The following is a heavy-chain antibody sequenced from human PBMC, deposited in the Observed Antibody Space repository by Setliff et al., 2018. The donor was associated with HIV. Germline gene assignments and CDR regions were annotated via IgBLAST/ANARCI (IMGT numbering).Heavy chain of an antibody. J-gene: IGHJ3*02. Sequence: LSLTCTVSGGSISTNSYYWGWIRQSPGKGLEWVSSIRTSSNYIYYADSVKGRFTISRDNAKNSLYLQMNSLRAEDTAVYYCARARGGGAFDIWGQGTMVT. CDR3: ARARGGGAFDI. CDR2: IRTSSNYI. V-gene: IGHV3-21*01. D-gene: IGHD3-10*01. CDR1: GGSISTNS.